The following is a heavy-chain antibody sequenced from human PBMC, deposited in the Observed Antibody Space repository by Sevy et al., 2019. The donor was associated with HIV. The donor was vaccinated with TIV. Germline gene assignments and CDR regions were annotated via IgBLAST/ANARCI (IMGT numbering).Heavy chain of an antibody. CDR1: GYTFTSYA. J-gene: IGHJ1*01. V-gene: IGHV1-3*01. CDR3: ARGDSSGYYYEGYFQH. D-gene: IGHD3-22*01. CDR2: INAGNGNT. Sequence: ASVKVSCKASGYTFTSYAMHWVRQAPGQRLEWMGWINAGNGNTKYSQKFQGRVTITRDTSASTAYMELSSLRSEDTAVYYCARGDSSGYYYEGYFQHWGQGTLVTVSS.